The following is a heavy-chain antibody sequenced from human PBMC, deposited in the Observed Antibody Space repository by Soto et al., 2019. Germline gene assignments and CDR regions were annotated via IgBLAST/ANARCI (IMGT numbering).Heavy chain of an antibody. V-gene: IGHV4-39*01. J-gene: IGHJ5*02. CDR1: GGSISSSSYY. CDR3: ASLWGSGYDLDWFDP. CDR2: TYYSGST. D-gene: IGHD5-12*01. Sequence: QLQLQESGPGLVKPSETLSLTCTVSGGSISSSSYYWGWIRQPPGKGLEWIGSTYYSGSTYYNPSFKGRVTVSVDTSKNQFSLKLSSVTAADTAVYYCASLWGSGYDLDWFDPWGQRTLVTVSS.